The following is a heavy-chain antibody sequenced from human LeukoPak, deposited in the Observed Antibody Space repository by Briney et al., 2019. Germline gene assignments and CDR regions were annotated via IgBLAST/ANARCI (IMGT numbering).Heavy chain of an antibody. J-gene: IGHJ4*02. CDR2: ITGSDDKT. CDR1: GFTFSSAA. D-gene: IGHD3-22*01. Sequence: GGSLRLSCAASGFTFSSAAMTWVRQAPGQGLEWVSTITGSDDKTSYSDSVKGRFTISRDYSRNKVHLQMNSLKAEETAIYYCAKGPQLGSGYHPDYWGQGTLVTVSS. V-gene: IGHV3-23*01. CDR3: AKGPQLGSGYHPDY.